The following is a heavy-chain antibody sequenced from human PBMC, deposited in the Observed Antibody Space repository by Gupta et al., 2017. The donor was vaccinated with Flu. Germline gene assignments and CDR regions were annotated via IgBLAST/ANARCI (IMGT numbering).Heavy chain of an antibody. J-gene: IGHJ4*02. D-gene: IGHD1-26*01. Sequence: SGYTFTYPYLHWVRQAPGHALEWMGWITVYNGNLKYAQKFRDRLTIIREMSLQTVYMDLRNLRSEDTAMYFCVRSSLSGSHYHFDSWGQGTQVAVSS. V-gene: IGHV1-45*02. CDR3: VRSSLSGSHYHFDS. CDR2: ITVYNGNL. CDR1: GYTFTYPY.